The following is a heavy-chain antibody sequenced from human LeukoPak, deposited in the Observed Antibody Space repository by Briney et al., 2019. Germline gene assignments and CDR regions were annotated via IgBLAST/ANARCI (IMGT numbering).Heavy chain of an antibody. J-gene: IGHJ6*02. CDR3: AKDYRDCSGGSCYQKIYGMDV. Sequence: GGSLRLSCAASGFTFSSYAMSWVRQAPGKGLEWVSAISGSGGSTYYADSVKGRFTISRDNSKNTLYLQMNSLRAEDTAVYYCAKDYRDCSGGSCYQKIYGMDVWGQGTTVTVSS. CDR1: GFTFSSYA. V-gene: IGHV3-23*01. D-gene: IGHD2-15*01. CDR2: ISGSGGST.